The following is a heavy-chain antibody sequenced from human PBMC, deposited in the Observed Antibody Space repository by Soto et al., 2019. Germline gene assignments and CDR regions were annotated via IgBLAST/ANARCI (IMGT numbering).Heavy chain of an antibody. CDR2: INHSGST. J-gene: IGHJ4*02. Sequence: SETLSLTCAVYGGSFSGYYWSWIRQPPGKGLEWIGEINHSGSTNYNPSLKSRVTISVDTSKNQFSLKLSSVTAADTAVYYCARGHRSSWYNYWGQGTLVTVSS. D-gene: IGHD6-13*01. V-gene: IGHV4-34*01. CDR3: ARGHRSSWYNY. CDR1: GGSFSGYY.